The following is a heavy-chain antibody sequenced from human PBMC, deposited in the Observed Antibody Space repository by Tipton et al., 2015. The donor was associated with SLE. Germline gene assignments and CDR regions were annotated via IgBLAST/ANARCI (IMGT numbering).Heavy chain of an antibody. CDR1: GSSLTGSY. J-gene: IGHJ3*02. CDR2: IYYTGST. CDR3: ARAPSFGVVIETAFDI. D-gene: IGHD3-3*01. Sequence: PGLVKPSETLSLTCTVSGSSLTGSYWSWIRQPPGKGLEWIGFIYYTGSTNYSPSLRSRVTISVDMSKNQFSLKLRSVTAADTAVYFCARAPSFGVVIETAFDIWGQGTMVTVSS. V-gene: IGHV4-59*01.